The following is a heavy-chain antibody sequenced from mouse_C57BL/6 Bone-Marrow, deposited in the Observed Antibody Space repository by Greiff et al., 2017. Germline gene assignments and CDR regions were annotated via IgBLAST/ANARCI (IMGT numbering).Heavy chain of an antibody. CDR2: FHPYNDDS. V-gene: IGHV1-47*01. J-gene: IGHJ2*01. CDR1: GYTFTTYP. D-gene: IGHD4-1*01. CDR3: ARLNWDVGYFDY. Sequence: QVQLQQSGAELVKPGASVKLSCKASGYTFTTYPIEWMKQNHGKSLEWIGNFHPYNDDSKYNEKFKGKVTLTVEKSSSTVYLELSRLTSDDSAVYYCARLNWDVGYFDYWGQGTTLTVSS.